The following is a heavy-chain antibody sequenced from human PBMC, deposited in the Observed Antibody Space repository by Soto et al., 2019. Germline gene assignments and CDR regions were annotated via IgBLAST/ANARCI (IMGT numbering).Heavy chain of an antibody. J-gene: IGHJ4*02. D-gene: IGHD3-9*01. CDR2: LSGGGSTT. CDR3: AKGPEYDILTGCDY. V-gene: IGHV3-23*01. CDR1: GFTFSLSA. Sequence: EVQLLESGGGFVQPGESLRLSCAASGFTFSLSAMSWVRQAPGRGLDWVSSLSGGGSTTDYADSVKGRFTISRDNSKNTVHLQMNSLRAEEPAVYYCAKGPEYDILTGCDYWGQGALVTVSS.